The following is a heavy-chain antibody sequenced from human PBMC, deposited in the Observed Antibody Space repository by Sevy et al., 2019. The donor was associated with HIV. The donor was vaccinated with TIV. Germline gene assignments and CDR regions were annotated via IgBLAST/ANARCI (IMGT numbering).Heavy chain of an antibody. Sequence: GGSLRLSCAASGFTFSSYGMHWVRQAPGKGLEWVAVISYDGSNKYYADSVKGRFTISRDNSKNTLYLQMNSLRAEDTAVYYCAKDFYDFWSGYYYFDYWGQGTLVTVS. CDR3: AKDFYDFWSGYYYFDY. V-gene: IGHV3-30*18. CDR2: ISYDGSNK. CDR1: GFTFSSYG. J-gene: IGHJ4*02. D-gene: IGHD3-3*01.